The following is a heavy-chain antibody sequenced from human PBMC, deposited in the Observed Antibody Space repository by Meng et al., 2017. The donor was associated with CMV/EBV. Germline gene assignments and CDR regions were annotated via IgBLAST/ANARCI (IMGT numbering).Heavy chain of an antibody. CDR3: AVNVGGAFDY. Sequence: QVLLLPSGRRLVRPSQTLSLACAHPCARVSMNSAAWSSSRQSPSRGLVRLRGTYDRAKCYNDYAVSVKSSITINPDTSYNQFSLQLNSVTPEYTAVKYCAVNVGGAFDYWGQGTLVTVSS. CDR2: TYDRAKCYN. V-gene: IGHV6-1*03. J-gene: IGHJ4*02. D-gene: IGHD3-16*01. CDR1: CARVSMNSAA.